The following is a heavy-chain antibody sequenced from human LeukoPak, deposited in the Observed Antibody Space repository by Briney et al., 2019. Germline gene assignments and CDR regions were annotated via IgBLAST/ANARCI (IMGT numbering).Heavy chain of an antibody. D-gene: IGHD3-22*01. Sequence: GGSLRLSSAASGFILSNSNMHWVRQAPGKGLEWVSYISSGSSTIYYAASVKGRFTISRDNAKSSLYLQMNSLSAEDTAVYYCARGSGYYYNYWGQGTLVTVSS. V-gene: IGHV3-48*04. J-gene: IGHJ4*02. CDR2: ISSGSSTI. CDR1: GFILSNSN. CDR3: ARGSGYYYNY.